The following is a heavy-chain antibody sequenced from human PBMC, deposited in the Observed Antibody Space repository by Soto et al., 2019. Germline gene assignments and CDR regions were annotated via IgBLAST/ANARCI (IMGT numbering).Heavy chain of an antibody. J-gene: IGHJ4*02. CDR3: ARSSSSSGP. CDR1: GFTFSSYA. CDR2: ISDSGSNT. V-gene: IGHV3-23*01. Sequence: EVQLLESGGSLVQPGGSLRLSCAASGFTFSSYAMSWVRQGPGKGLEWVSAISDSGSNTYYADSVKGRFTISRDNSKNTLYLQMNSLRDEDTAIYYCARSSSSSGPWGQGTLVSVS. D-gene: IGHD6-6*01.